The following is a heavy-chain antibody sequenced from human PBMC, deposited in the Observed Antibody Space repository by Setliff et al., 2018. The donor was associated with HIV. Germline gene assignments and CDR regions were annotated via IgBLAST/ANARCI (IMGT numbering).Heavy chain of an antibody. CDR1: GGSISSHY. CDR3: ARVSRYDSSGYYYAFDI. D-gene: IGHD3-22*01. Sequence: SETLSLTCTVSGGSISSHYWSWIRQPPGKGLEWIGYIYYSGSTNYNPSLKSRVTISVDTSKNQFSLKLSSVTAADTAVYYCARVSRYDSSGYYYAFDIWGQGTMVTVSS. CDR2: IYYSGST. J-gene: IGHJ3*02. V-gene: IGHV4-59*11.